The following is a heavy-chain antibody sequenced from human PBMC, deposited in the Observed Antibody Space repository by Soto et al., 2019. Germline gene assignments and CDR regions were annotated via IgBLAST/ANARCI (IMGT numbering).Heavy chain of an antibody. J-gene: IGHJ4*02. CDR2: ISSSNTI. D-gene: IGHD2-2*01. CDR1: GFTFSSYS. Sequence: GGSLRLSCAASGFTFSSYSMNWVRQAPGKGLEWVSYISSSNTIYYADSVKGRFTISRDNAKNSLYLQMNSLRAEDTAVYYCARGDCSSTSCYGGVFDYWGQGTLVTVSS. V-gene: IGHV3-48*01. CDR3: ARGDCSSTSCYGGVFDY.